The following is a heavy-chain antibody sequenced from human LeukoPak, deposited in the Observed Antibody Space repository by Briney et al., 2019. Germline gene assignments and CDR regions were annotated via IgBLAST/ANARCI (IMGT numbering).Heavy chain of an antibody. D-gene: IGHD3-3*01. Sequence: PSQTLSLTCAVSGGSISSGGYSWSWIRQPPGKGLEWIGYIYHSGSTYYNPSLKSRVTISVDRSKNQFSLKLSSVTAADTAVYYCARFWSGYFDYWGQGTLATVSS. CDR1: GGSISSGGYS. J-gene: IGHJ4*02. CDR3: ARFWSGYFDY. CDR2: IYHSGST. V-gene: IGHV4-30-2*01.